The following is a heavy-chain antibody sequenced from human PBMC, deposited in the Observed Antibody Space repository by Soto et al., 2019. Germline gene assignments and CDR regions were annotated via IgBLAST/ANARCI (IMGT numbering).Heavy chain of an antibody. Sequence: GGSLRLSCAASGFTFSRYGMNWVRQAPGKGLEWVSYISGSSSIIYYSDSVKGRFTISRDNAMNSLYLQMSSLRDEDTAVYYCAKYGGDGYSYALDYWGQGTLVTVSS. CDR1: GFTFSRYG. CDR2: ISGSSSII. V-gene: IGHV3-48*02. CDR3: AKYGGDGYSYALDY. J-gene: IGHJ4*02. D-gene: IGHD2-21*01.